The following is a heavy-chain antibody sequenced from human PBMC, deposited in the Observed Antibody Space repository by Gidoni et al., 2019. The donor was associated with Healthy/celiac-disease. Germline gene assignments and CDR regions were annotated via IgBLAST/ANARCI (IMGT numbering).Heavy chain of an antibody. CDR2: FDPEDGET. V-gene: IGHV1-24*01. CDR3: ATVRRYCSSTSCYTGYYYYYGMDV. D-gene: IGHD2-2*02. CDR1: AYPLTAFS. Sequence: QVQLVQSGAAVKKPAASVNVSCKVSAYPLTAFSMHWVRQPPGNGREWMGGFDPEDGETIYAQKFQGRVTRTEDTSTDTAYMELSSLRSEETAVYYCATVRRYCSSTSCYTGYYYYYGMDVWGQGTTVTVSS. J-gene: IGHJ6*02.